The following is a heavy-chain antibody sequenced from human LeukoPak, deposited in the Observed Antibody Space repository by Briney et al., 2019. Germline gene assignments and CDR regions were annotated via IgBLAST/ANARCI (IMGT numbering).Heavy chain of an antibody. J-gene: IGHJ5*02. CDR2: IYTSGSN. CDR1: GGSISSYY. D-gene: IGHD4-11*01. CDR3: ARPYDYSPYNWFDP. Sequence: RPSETLSLTCTVSGGSISSYYWSWVRQPAGKGLEWIGRIYTSGSNNYNPSLKSRVTISVDTSKNQFSLKLSSVTAADTAVYYCARPYDYSPYNWFDPWGQGTLVTVTS. V-gene: IGHV4-4*07.